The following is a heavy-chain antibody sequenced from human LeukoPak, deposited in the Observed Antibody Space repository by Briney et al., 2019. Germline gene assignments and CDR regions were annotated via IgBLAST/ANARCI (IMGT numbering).Heavy chain of an antibody. V-gene: IGHV3-11*04. CDR3: AREPLLWFGESQYYFDY. CDR1: GFTFSDYY. J-gene: IGHJ4*02. CDR2: ISSSGSTI. Sequence: GGSLRLSCAASGFTFSDYYMSWIRQAPGKGLEWVSYISSSGSTIYYADSVKGRFTISRDNAKNTLYLQMNSLRAEDTAVYYCAREPLLWFGESQYYFDYWGQGTLVTVSS. D-gene: IGHD3-10*01.